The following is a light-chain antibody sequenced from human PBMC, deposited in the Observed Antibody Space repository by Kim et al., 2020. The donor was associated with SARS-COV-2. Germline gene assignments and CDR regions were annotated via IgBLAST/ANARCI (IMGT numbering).Light chain of an antibody. CDR3: QQRSNWIT. V-gene: IGKV3-11*01. J-gene: IGKJ5*01. CDR2: DAS. Sequence: LSLSPGERATLSCRASQSVSSYLAWYQQKPGQAPRLLIYDASNRATGIPARFSGSGSGTDFTLTISSLEPEDFAVYYCQQRSNWITFGQGTRLEIK. CDR1: QSVSSY.